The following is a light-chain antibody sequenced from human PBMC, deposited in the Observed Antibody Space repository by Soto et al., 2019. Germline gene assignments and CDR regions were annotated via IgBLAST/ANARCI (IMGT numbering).Light chain of an antibody. Sequence: QSVLTQPASVSGSPGQSITISCTGTSSDVGGYNYVSWYQQHPGKAPKLMIYDVSHRPSGVSNRFSGYKAGNTASLTISGLQAEDEADYYCSSYTSRSTRVFGTGTKLTVL. CDR2: DVS. J-gene: IGLJ1*01. V-gene: IGLV2-14*01. CDR3: SSYTSRSTRV. CDR1: SSDVGGYNY.